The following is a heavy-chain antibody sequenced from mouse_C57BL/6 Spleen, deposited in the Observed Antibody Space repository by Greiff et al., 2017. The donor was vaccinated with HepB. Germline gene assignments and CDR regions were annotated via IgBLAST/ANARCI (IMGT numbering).Heavy chain of an antibody. CDR2: INPNNGGT. D-gene: IGHD3-2*01. CDR3: ARSGDSSDYAMDY. CDR1: GYTFTDYY. Sequence: EVQLQQSGPELVKPGASVKISCKASGYTFTDYYMNWVKQSPGKSLEWIGDINPNNGGTSYNQKFKGKATLTVDKSSSTAYMELRSLTSEDSAVYYCARSGDSSDYAMDYWGQGTSVTVSS. V-gene: IGHV1-26*01. J-gene: IGHJ4*01.